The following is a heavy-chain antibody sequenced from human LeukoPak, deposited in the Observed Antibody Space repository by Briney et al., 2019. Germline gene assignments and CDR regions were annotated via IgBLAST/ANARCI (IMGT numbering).Heavy chain of an antibody. J-gene: IGHJ4*02. CDR2: IYYSGST. V-gene: IGHV4-39*07. CDR3: ARGWYERVTRSYFFDY. CDR1: GGSISSSSYY. D-gene: IGHD1-26*01. Sequence: SETLSLTCTVSGGSISSSSYYWGWIRQPPGKGLEWIGSIYYSGSTYYNPSLKSRVTISVDTSKNQFSLKLSSVTAADTAVYYCARGWYERVTRSYFFDYWGQGTLVTVSS.